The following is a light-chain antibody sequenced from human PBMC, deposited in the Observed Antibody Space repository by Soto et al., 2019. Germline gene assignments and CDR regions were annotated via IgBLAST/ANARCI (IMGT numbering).Light chain of an antibody. J-gene: IGKJ4*01. CDR2: KAS. V-gene: IGKV1-5*03. Sequence: DIQMTQSPSTLSASVGDRVTITCRASQSISSWLAWYQQKPGKAPKLLIYKASSLESGVPSRFSGSGSGTDFTFTINSLQPEDFATYFCQQVESYPSTFGGGTKVDIK. CDR1: QSISSW. CDR3: QQVESYPST.